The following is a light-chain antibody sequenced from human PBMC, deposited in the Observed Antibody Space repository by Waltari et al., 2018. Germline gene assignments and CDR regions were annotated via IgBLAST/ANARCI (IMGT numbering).Light chain of an antibody. CDR2: GAS. V-gene: IGKV3-15*01. CDR1: QSVSTN. CDR3: QQYNNWPRT. J-gene: IGKJ1*01. Sequence: EIVMTQSPATLSVSPGERATLPCRASQSVSTNLAWYQQKPGQAPRLLIYGASTRATGIPARFSGSGSGTECTLTISNMQSEDFAVYYCQQYNNWPRTFGQGTKVEVK.